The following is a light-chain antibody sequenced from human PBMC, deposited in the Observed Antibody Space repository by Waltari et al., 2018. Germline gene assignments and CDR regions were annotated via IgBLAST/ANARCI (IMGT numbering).Light chain of an antibody. CDR1: QAIGSY. J-gene: IGKJ4*01. Sequence: AIRITQSPSSISASRGDRVTITCRANQAIGSYLAWYQQTPGKAPRLLISSASILPSGVPSRFVGAGSGTNFSLTITCVQFEDFGTYYCQQYYSSPPTFGGG. V-gene: IGKV1-8*01. CDR3: QQYYSSPPT. CDR2: SAS.